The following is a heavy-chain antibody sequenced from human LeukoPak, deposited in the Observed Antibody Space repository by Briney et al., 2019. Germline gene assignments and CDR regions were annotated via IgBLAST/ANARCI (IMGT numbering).Heavy chain of an antibody. J-gene: IGHJ4*02. CDR2: IHYSGST. V-gene: IGHV4-39*01. D-gene: IGHD2-21*01. CDR1: GGSVSSNSHY. Sequence: SETLSLTCTVSGGSVSSNSHYWAWIRQPPGRGLEWIGSIHYSGSTFYSPSLKSRVTISVDTSKNQFSLILTSVTTSDTAVYYCAREEASVGDYWGQGILVTVSS. CDR3: AREEASVGDY.